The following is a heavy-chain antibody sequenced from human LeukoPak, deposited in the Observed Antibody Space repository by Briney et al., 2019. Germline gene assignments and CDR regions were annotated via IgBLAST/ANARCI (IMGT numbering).Heavy chain of an antibody. D-gene: IGHD2-15*01. CDR2: ISAYNGNT. V-gene: IGHV1-18*01. Sequence: ASVKVSCKASGYTFTSYGISWVRQAPGQGLEWMGWISAYNGNTNYAQKLQGRVTMTTDTSTSTAYMELRSLRSDDTAVYYCARDGGAYCSGGSCYQAYFDYWGQGTLVTVSS. CDR1: GYTFTSYG. CDR3: ARDGGAYCSGGSCYQAYFDY. J-gene: IGHJ4*02.